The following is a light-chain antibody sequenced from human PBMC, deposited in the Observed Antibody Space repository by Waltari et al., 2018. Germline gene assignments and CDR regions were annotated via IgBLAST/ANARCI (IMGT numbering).Light chain of an antibody. CDR2: SVS. V-gene: IGKV3-20*01. J-gene: IGKJ4*01. CDR3: QQYYTSPRT. Sequence: ETVLKQSPGTLSVSPGERATLSCRASQSISSNFLAWYQQRPGQTPRLLIYSVSKRAPGIPARFSGSGSGTDFTLTITRLEPEDGAVYYCQQYYTSPRTFGGGTKVEVK. CDR1: QSISSNF.